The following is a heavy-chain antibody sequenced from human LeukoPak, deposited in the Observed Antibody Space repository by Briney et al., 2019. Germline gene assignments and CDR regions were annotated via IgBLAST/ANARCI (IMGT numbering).Heavy chain of an antibody. D-gene: IGHD3-10*01. CDR1: GYTFTGYY. CDR2: INPNNDDT. Sequence: ASVKVSCKASGYTFTGYYMHWVRQAPGQGLEWMGWINPNNDDTNYAQKFQGRVTMTRDTSISTAYMELSRLKSDDTAVYYCAKDGAGMIRGVIWSYYYYYMDVWGKGTTVTVSS. J-gene: IGHJ6*03. CDR3: AKDGAGMIRGVIWSYYYYYMDV. V-gene: IGHV1-2*02.